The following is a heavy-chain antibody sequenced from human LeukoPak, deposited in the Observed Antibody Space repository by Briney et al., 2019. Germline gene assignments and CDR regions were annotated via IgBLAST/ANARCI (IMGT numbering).Heavy chain of an antibody. D-gene: IGHD6-13*01. CDR2: IYYSGST. CDR1: GGSISSSSYY. Sequence: PSETLSLTCTVSGGSISSSSYYWGWIRQPPGKGLEWIGSIYYSGSTYYNPSLKGRVTISVDTSKNQFSLKLSSVTAADTAVYYCARGKGSSWYDWFDPWGQGTLVTVSS. J-gene: IGHJ5*02. V-gene: IGHV4-39*07. CDR3: ARGKGSSWYDWFDP.